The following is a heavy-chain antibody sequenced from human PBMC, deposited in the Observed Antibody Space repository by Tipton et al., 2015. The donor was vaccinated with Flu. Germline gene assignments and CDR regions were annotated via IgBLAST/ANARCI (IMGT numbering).Heavy chain of an antibody. V-gene: IGHV4-59*01. J-gene: IGHJ5*02. Sequence: TLSLTCTVSGGSISSYYWSWIRQPPGKGLEWIGNIYYSGSTNYNPSLKSRVTISVDTSKNQFSLTLSSVTAAGTAVYYCARGTYFYGWGRWEGWFAPWGQGSRATGSP. CDR3: ARGTYFYGWGRWEGWFAP. CDR2: IYYSGST. CDR1: GGSISSYY. D-gene: IGHD3-10*01.